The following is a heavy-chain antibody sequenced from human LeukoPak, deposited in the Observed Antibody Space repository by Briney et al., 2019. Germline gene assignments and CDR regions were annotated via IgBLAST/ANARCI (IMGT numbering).Heavy chain of an antibody. CDR3: ARLVVGATLIFGCYYYYMDV. J-gene: IGHJ6*03. Sequence: GASVKVSCKASGYTFTSYGISWVRQAPGQGLEWMGWISAYNGNTNYAQKLQGRVTMTTDTSTSTAYMELRSLRSDDTAVYYCARLVVGATLIFGCYYYYMDVWGKGTTVTVSS. CDR2: ISAYNGNT. D-gene: IGHD1-26*01. CDR1: GYTFTSYG. V-gene: IGHV1-18*01.